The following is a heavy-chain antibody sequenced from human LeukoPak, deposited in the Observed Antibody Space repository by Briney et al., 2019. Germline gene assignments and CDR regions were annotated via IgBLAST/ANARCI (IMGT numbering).Heavy chain of an antibody. V-gene: IGHV3-23*01. Sequence: PGGSLRLSCAASGFTFSDNAMTWVRQAPGKGLEWVSTISGRGGSAFYADSVKGRFTISRDNSKNTLYLQMNSLRAEDTAVYYCGKTTVGYSSGQKPAWPVDYWGQGTLVTVSS. CDR3: GKTTVGYSSGQKPAWPVDY. CDR1: GFTFSDNA. CDR2: ISGRGGSA. D-gene: IGHD5-18*01. J-gene: IGHJ4*02.